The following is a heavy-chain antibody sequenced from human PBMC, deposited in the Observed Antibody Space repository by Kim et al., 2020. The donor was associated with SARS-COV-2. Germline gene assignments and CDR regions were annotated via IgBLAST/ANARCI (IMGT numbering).Heavy chain of an antibody. D-gene: IGHD3-16*01. Sequence: SETLSLICTVSGGSISSSSYYWGWIRQPPGKGLEWIGSIYYSGSTYYNPSLKSRVTISVDTSKNQFSLKLSSVTAADTAVYYCARRLGVRYGMDVWGQGTTVTVSS. CDR2: IYYSGST. CDR3: ARRLGVRYGMDV. CDR1: GGSISSSSYY. J-gene: IGHJ6*02. V-gene: IGHV4-39*01.